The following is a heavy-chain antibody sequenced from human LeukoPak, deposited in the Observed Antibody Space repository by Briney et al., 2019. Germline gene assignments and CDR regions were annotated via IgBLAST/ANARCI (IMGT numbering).Heavy chain of an antibody. J-gene: IGHJ5*02. CDR2: ISGTGAKT. D-gene: IGHD3-10*01. Sequence: GGSLRLSCVASEFTFSSYAMSWVRQAPGKGLEWVSGISGTGAKTWYADSVKGRFTISRGNSENTLYLQMDSLRAEDTATYYCVKDGLVWSGELQHNWFDPWGQGTLVTVSS. CDR1: EFTFSSYA. CDR3: VKDGLVWSGELQHNWFDP. V-gene: IGHV3-23*01.